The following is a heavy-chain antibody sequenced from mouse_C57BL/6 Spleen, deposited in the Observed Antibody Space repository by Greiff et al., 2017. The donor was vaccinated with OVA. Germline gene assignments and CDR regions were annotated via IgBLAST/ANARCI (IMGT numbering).Heavy chain of an antibody. D-gene: IGHD1-1*01. CDR2: IRNKANGYTT. J-gene: IGHJ4*01. Sequence: EVKLMESGGGLVQPGGSLSLSCAASGFTFTDYYMSWVRQPPGKALEWLGFIRNKANGYTTEYSASVKGRFTISRDNSQSILYLQMNALRAEDSATYYCARYYGSSYYAMDYWGQGTSVTVSS. CDR3: ARYYGSSYYAMDY. V-gene: IGHV7-3*01. CDR1: GFTFTDYY.